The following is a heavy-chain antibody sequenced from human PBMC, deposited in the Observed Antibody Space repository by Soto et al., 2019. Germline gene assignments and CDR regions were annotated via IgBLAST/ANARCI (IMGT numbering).Heavy chain of an antibody. CDR3: ARYCGGDCYFGMDV. J-gene: IGHJ6*02. D-gene: IGHD2-21*02. CDR2: MNPNSGNT. CDR1: GYTLTSYD. Sequence: GASVKVSCKASGYTLTSYDINWVLQATGQGLEWMGWMNPNSGNTGYAQKFQGRVTMTRNTSISTAYMELSSLRSEDTAVYYCARYCGGDCYFGMDVWGQGTTVTVSS. V-gene: IGHV1-8*01.